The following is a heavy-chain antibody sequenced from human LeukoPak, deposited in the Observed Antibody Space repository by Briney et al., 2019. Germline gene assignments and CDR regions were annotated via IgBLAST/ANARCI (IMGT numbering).Heavy chain of an antibody. CDR3: ASPCPHSSGWYECDY. Sequence: SVKVSCKASGGTFSRYAVSWGRQAPGQWLEWMGGIIPIFGTANYAQKFQGRVTITADESTSTAYMELSSLRSEDTAVYYCASPCPHSSGWYECDYWGQGTLVTVSS. CDR1: GGTFSRYA. V-gene: IGHV1-69*13. D-gene: IGHD6-19*01. J-gene: IGHJ4*02. CDR2: IIPIFGTA.